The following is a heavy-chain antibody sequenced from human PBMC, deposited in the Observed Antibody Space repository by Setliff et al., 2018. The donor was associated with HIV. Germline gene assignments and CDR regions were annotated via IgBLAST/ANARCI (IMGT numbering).Heavy chain of an antibody. V-gene: IGHV3-33*01. CDR1: GLGFSSYG. CDR2: IWYAGNNK. J-gene: IGHJ6*03. CDR3: ARRGYSQGWNYFYYYLDV. Sequence: GGSLRLSCVASGLGFSSYGMPWVRQAPGKGLAWLAVIWYAGNNKYYADSVKARFTISRVISKNTLYLQMNSLRAEDTGVYYCARRGYSQGWNYFYYYLDVWGTGTTVTVSS. D-gene: IGHD5-12*01.